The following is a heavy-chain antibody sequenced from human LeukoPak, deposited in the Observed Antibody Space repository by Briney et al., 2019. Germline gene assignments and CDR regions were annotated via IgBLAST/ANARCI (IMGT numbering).Heavy chain of an antibody. J-gene: IGHJ4*02. Sequence: GGSLRLSCAASGFTVNSNYMSWVRQAPGKGLEWVSVIYSGGSTYYADSVKGRFTISRDNSKNTLYLQMNSLRAEDTAVYYCARDPSSSQFLWGQGTLVTVSS. CDR1: GFTVNSNY. V-gene: IGHV3-53*01. CDR3: ARDPSSSQFL. CDR2: IYSGGST. D-gene: IGHD6-13*01.